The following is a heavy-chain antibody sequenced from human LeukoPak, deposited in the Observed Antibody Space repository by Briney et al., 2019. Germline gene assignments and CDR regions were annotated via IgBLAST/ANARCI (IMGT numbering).Heavy chain of an antibody. CDR2: IYSSGST. CDR3: ARGGDIVGTSRSAFDI. V-gene: IGHV3-53*01. J-gene: IGHJ3*02. CDR1: GFTVSNNY. D-gene: IGHD1-26*01. Sequence: GGSLRLSCAASGFTVSNNYMSWVRQAPGKGLEWVSLIYSSGSTDYADSVKGRFTISRDNSKNTLYLQMNSLRDEDTAVYYCARGGDIVGTSRSAFDIWGQGTMVIVSS.